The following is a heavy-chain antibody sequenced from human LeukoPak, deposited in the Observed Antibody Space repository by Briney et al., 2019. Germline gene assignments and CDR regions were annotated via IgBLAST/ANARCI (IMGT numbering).Heavy chain of an antibody. Sequence: PSETLSLTCTVSGGSTSSYYWSWIRQPAGKGLEWIGRIYTSGSTNYNPSLKSRVTMSVDTSKSQFSLKLSSVTAADTAVYYCAGGDSSSWYRFFDYWGQGTLVTVSS. CDR2: IYTSGST. CDR1: GGSTSSYY. V-gene: IGHV4-4*07. CDR3: AGGDSSSWYRFFDY. J-gene: IGHJ4*02. D-gene: IGHD6-13*01.